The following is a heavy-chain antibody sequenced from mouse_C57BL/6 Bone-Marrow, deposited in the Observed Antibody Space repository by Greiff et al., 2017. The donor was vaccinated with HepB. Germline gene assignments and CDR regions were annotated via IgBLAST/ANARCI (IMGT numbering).Heavy chain of an antibody. CDR2: ISSGGDYI. Sequence: EVQLQESGEGLVKPGGSLKLSCAASGFTFSSYAMSWVRQTPEKRLEWVAYISSGGDYIYYADTVKGRFTISRDNARNTLYLQMSSLKSEDTAMYYCTRAIYYGNWDEAWFAYWGQGTLVTVSA. CDR1: GFTFSSYA. CDR3: TRAIYYGNWDEAWFAY. J-gene: IGHJ3*01. D-gene: IGHD2-1*01. V-gene: IGHV5-9-1*02.